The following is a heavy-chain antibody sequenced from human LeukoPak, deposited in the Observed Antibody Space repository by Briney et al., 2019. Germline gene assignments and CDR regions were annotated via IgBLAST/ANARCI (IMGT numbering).Heavy chain of an antibody. Sequence: ASVKVSCKTSGDTFTRNWMHWIRQGPGQGLEWMGVINPTGDYTMYAQKFQGRATMTRDTSTSTVYMELSSLRSEDTAVYYCARDLLLAAAGTGGDYWGQGTLVTVSS. J-gene: IGHJ4*02. CDR2: INPTGDYT. CDR3: ARDLLLAAAGTGGDY. CDR1: GDTFTRNW. V-gene: IGHV1-46*01. D-gene: IGHD6-13*01.